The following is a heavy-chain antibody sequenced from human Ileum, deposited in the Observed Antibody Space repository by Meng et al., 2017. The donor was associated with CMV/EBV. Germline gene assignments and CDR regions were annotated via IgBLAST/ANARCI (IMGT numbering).Heavy chain of an antibody. Sequence: EVQLVESGGGLIQPGGSWRLSCAASGFTVSSNYMSWVRQAPGKGLEWVSVIYSDGNTYYADSVKGRFTISRDNSKNTLYLQMNSLRAEDTAVYYCAREGTGNFDYWGQGTLVTVSS. D-gene: IGHD3-10*01. CDR2: IYSDGNT. V-gene: IGHV3-53*01. J-gene: IGHJ4*02. CDR1: GFTVSSNY. CDR3: AREGTGNFDY.